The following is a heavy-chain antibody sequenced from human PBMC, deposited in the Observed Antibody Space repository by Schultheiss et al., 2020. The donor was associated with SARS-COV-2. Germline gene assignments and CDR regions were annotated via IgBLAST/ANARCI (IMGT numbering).Heavy chain of an antibody. CDR1: GGSISGYY. D-gene: IGHD5-18*01. J-gene: IGHJ3*02. CDR2: IYYSGST. V-gene: IGHV4-59*12. Sequence: SETLSLTCIVSGGSISGYYWSWLRQPPGKGLEWIGYIYYSGSTNYNPSLKSRVTISVDTSKNQFSLKLSSVTAADTAVYYCARWDTAMVSAFDIWGQGTMVTVSS. CDR3: ARWDTAMVSAFDI.